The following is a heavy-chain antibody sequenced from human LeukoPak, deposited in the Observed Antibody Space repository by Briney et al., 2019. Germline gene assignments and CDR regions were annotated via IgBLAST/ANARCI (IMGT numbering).Heavy chain of an antibody. V-gene: IGHV1-46*01. J-gene: IGHJ4*02. D-gene: IGHD4/OR15-4a*01. CDR1: GFTFINYY. Sequence: GASVKVSCKASGFTFINYYMHWVRQAPGQGLEWLGIINLSGGSTHYPQKFQDRVTMTRDTSTITVYMELSSLRSEDTAVYYCARDLDYGEKSEDYWGQGTLVTVSS. CDR3: ARDLDYGEKSEDY. CDR2: INLSGGST.